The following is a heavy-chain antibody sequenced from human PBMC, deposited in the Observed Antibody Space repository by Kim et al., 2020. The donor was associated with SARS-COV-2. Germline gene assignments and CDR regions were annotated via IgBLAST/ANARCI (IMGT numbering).Heavy chain of an antibody. Sequence: SYAQKFQGRVTMTRDTSTSTVYMELSSLRSEDTAVYYCARDSMATIIDYWGQGTLVTVSS. CDR3: ARDSMATIIDY. D-gene: IGHD5-12*01. J-gene: IGHJ4*02. V-gene: IGHV1-46*01.